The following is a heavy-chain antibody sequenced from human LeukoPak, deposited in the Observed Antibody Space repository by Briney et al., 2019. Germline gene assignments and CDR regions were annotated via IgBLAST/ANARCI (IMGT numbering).Heavy chain of an antibody. CDR2: ISDSSTYI. J-gene: IGHJ5*02. D-gene: IGHD4-17*01. V-gene: IGHV3-21*01. CDR1: GFTFNNYA. CDR3: APGHYGYWFDP. Sequence: GGSLRLSCAASGFTFNNYAMSWVRQAPGKGLEWVSSISDSSTYIYYSESVKGRFTISRDNAKNSLYLQMNSLRVEDTAVYYCAPGHYGYWFDPWGQGTLVTVSS.